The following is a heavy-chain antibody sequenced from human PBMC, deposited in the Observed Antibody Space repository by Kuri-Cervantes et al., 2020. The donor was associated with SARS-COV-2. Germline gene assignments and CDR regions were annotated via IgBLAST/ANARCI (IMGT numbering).Heavy chain of an antibody. D-gene: IGHD3-3*01. J-gene: IGHJ3*02. CDR1: GGTFSSYA. Sequence: SVKVSCKASGGTFSSYAVSWVRQAPGQGLEWMGGIIPIFGTANYAQKFQGRVTITTDESTSTAYMELSSLRSEDTAVYYCARSEAARVLRFLEWFVLRAFDIWGQGTMVTVSS. CDR3: ARSEAARVLRFLEWFVLRAFDI. V-gene: IGHV1-69*05. CDR2: IIPIFGTA.